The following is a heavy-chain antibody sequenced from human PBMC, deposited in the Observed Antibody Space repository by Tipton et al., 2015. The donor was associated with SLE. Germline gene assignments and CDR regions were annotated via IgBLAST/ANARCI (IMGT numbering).Heavy chain of an antibody. Sequence: GSLRLSCAASGFTVSSNFMSWVRQAPGKGLEWVSVIYAGSSTTYYTDSVKGRFTISRDNAKNSLYLQMNSLRAEDTAVYYCAREDLYYFDYWGQGTLVTVSS. CDR1: GFTVSSNF. J-gene: IGHJ4*02. CDR3: AREDLYYFDY. V-gene: IGHV3-53*01. CDR2: IYAGSSTT.